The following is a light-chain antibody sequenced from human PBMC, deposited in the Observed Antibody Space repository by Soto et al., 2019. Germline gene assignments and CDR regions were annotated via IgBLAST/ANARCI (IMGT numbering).Light chain of an antibody. CDR3: QQYGSSPRT. V-gene: IGKV3-20*01. Sequence: EIVLTQSPGTLSLSPGERATLSCGASQSVSSSYLAWYQQKPGQAHKLLIYGASSRATGIPDRFSGSGSGTDFTLTISRLEPEDFAVYYCQQYGSSPRTFGQGTKVEI. J-gene: IGKJ1*01. CDR1: QSVSSSY. CDR2: GAS.